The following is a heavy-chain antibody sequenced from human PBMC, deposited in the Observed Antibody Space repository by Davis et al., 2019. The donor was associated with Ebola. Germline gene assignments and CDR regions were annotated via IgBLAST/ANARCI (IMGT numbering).Heavy chain of an antibody. CDR2: ISAYNGNT. CDR3: ARAITMIVVTTTFDI. Sequence: AASVKVSCKASGYTFTSYGISWVRQAPGQGLEWMGWISAYNGNTNYAQKLQGRVTMTTDTSTSTAYMELRSLRSDDTAVYYCARAITMIVVTTTFDIWGQGTMVTVSS. V-gene: IGHV1-18*01. J-gene: IGHJ3*02. CDR1: GYTFTSYG. D-gene: IGHD3-22*01.